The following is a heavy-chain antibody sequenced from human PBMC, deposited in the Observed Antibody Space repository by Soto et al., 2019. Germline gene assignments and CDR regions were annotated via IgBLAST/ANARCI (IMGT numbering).Heavy chain of an antibody. V-gene: IGHV2-5*02. CDR2: IYWDDDK. CDR3: AHRVLRTVFGLVTTTAIYFDF. CDR1: GFSLTTSGVG. D-gene: IGHD3-3*01. Sequence: QITLNESGPTPVKPRQPLTLTCTFSGFSLTTSGVGVGWIRQSPGKAPEWLALIYWDDDKRYSPSLKSRLTITKATSKTQVVLTMADLDPADTAIYSWAHRVLRTVFGLVTTTAIYFDFWGQGAPVAVSS. J-gene: IGHJ4*02.